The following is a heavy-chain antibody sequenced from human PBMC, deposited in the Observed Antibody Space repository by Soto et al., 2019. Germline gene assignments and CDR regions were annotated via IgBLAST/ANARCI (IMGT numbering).Heavy chain of an antibody. D-gene: IGHD2-15*01. CDR1: GFSFSTYN. CDR2: ISTTSFTI. J-gene: IGHJ5*01. V-gene: IGHV3-48*02. CDR3: ARDRCYDGTCYSASDS. Sequence: VGSLRLSCAASGFSFSTYNMDWVRQAPGKRPEWIAYISTTSFTIYYADSVKGRFTISRDNDRNSLYLEMNSLRDEDTAVYYCARDRCYDGTCYSASDSWGQGTLVTVS.